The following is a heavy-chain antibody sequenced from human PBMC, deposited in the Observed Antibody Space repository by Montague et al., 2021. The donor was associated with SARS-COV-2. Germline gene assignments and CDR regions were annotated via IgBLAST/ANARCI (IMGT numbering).Heavy chain of an antibody. CDR2: INYGGST. D-gene: IGHD1-1*01. V-gene: IGHV4-34*01. Sequence: SETLSLTCAVYGGSFSDYHWTWIRQSPGGGLEWIGQINYGGSTKHNPSLRSRVAISIDTSKNQFSLKLTSVTAADTAVYYCARGAPGYWGQGTLVTVSS. J-gene: IGHJ4*02. CDR1: GGSFSDYH. CDR3: ARGAPGY.